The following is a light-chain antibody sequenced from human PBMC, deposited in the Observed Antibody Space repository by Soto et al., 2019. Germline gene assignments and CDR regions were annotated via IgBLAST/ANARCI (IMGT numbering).Light chain of an antibody. CDR3: AAWDDSLSGWV. Sequence: QSVLTQPPSASGTPGQAVTISCSGSSSNIGSNSVSWYQQLPGAAPKLLIYNDNQRPSGVPDRFSGSKSGTSASLAISGLRSEVEADYYCAAWDDSLSGWVFGGGTKVTVL. CDR2: NDN. CDR1: SSNIGSNS. V-gene: IGLV1-47*02. J-gene: IGLJ3*02.